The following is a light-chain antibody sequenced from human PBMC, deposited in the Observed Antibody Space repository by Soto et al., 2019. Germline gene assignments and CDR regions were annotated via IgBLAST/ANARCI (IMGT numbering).Light chain of an antibody. Sequence: ILMTQSPATLSVSPGEGATLSCRASQTISSNLAWYQQKPGQVPRLLMYGASTRATGIPARFSGSGSGTEFTLTISSLQSEDFAVYYCQQYNNWPLTFGQGTKVEIK. V-gene: IGKV3-15*01. J-gene: IGKJ1*01. CDR3: QQYNNWPLT. CDR2: GAS. CDR1: QTISSN.